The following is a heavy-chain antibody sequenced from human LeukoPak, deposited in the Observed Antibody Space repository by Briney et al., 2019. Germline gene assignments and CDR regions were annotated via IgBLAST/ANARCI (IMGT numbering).Heavy chain of an antibody. D-gene: IGHD2-15*01. CDR3: AKVGYCSGGSCYNLYYFDY. CDR2: ISSSSSYI. Sequence: PGGSLRLSCAASGFTFSSYSMNWVRQAPGKGLEWVSFISSSSSYIYYADSVKGRFTISRDNAKNSLYLQMNSLRAEDTAVYYCAKVGYCSGGSCYNLYYFDYWGQGTLVTVSS. CDR1: GFTFSSYS. V-gene: IGHV3-21*01. J-gene: IGHJ4*02.